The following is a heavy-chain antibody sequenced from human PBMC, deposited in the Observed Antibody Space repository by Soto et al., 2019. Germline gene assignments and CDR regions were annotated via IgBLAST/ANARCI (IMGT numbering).Heavy chain of an antibody. Sequence: GGSMRLSCAASGFTFSNAWMSWVRQAPGKGLEWVGRIKSKTDGGTTDYAAPVKGRFTISRDDSKNTLYLQMNSLKTEDTAVYYCATSGRDGYNRNRAFDYWGQGTLVTVSS. CDR2: IKSKTDGGTT. V-gene: IGHV3-15*01. CDR1: GFTFSNAW. CDR3: ATSGRDGYNRNRAFDY. J-gene: IGHJ4*02. D-gene: IGHD5-12*01.